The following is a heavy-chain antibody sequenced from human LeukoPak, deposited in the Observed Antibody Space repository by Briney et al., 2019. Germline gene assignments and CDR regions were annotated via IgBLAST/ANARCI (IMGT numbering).Heavy chain of an antibody. CDR2: IYCSGST. J-gene: IGHJ4*02. CDR3: ARGGSGSSETDY. V-gene: IGHV4-59*11. Sequence: SETLSLTCTVSGGSISSHYWSWIRQPPRKGLEWIGYIYCSGSTNYNPSLKSRVTISVDTSKNQFSLKLSSVTAADTAVYYCARGGSGSSETDYWGQGTLVTVSS. CDR1: GGSISSHY. D-gene: IGHD1-26*01.